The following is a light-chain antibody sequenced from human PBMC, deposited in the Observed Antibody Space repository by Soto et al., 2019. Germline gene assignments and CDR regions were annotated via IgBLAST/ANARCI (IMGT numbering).Light chain of an antibody. CDR3: QQYNGYSGI. CDR1: QSISSW. CDR2: KAS. Sequence: DIQMTQSPSTLSASVGDRVTITCRASQSISSWLAWYQQKPGKAPKLLIYKASNLESGVPSRFSGSASGKEFTLTISSLQPDDLATYYCQQYNGYSGIFGQGTKLEIK. V-gene: IGKV1-5*03. J-gene: IGKJ2*02.